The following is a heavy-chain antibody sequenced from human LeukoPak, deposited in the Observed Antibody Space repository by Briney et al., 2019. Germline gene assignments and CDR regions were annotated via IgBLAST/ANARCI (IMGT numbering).Heavy chain of an antibody. CDR3: AKVAGDDSSGYSYYFDY. D-gene: IGHD3-22*01. CDR1: GFTFSSYG. CDR2: IWYDGSNK. Sequence: GSLRLSCAASGFTFSSYGMHWVRQAPGKGLEWVAVIWYDGSNKYYADSVKGRFTISRDNSKNTLYLQMNSLRAEDTAVYYCAKVAGDDSSGYSYYFDYWGQGTLVTVSS. V-gene: IGHV3-33*06. J-gene: IGHJ4*02.